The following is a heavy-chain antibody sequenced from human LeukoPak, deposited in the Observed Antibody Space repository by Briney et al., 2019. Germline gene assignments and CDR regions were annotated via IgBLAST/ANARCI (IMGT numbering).Heavy chain of an antibody. Sequence: PGGSLRLSCTASGFTFSSYAMHWVRQAPAKGLVWVAISYDGSNKYYADSMKGRFTISRDNAKNSLYLQMTSLRAEDTAVYYCARDFYGDYPFLDYWGQGTLVTVSS. CDR2: SYDGSNK. V-gene: IGHV3-30-3*01. D-gene: IGHD4-17*01. CDR3: ARDFYGDYPFLDY. CDR1: GFTFSSYA. J-gene: IGHJ4*02.